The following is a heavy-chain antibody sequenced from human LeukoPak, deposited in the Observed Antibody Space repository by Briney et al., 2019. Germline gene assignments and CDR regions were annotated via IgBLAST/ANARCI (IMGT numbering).Heavy chain of an antibody. J-gene: IGHJ4*02. CDR3: ARVGRYCSSNSCPNMADY. CDR1: VGTFSSYA. CDR2: IIPILGIA. D-gene: IGHD2-2*01. Sequence: SVKVSCKASVGTFSSYAISWVRQAPGQGLEWRGRIIPILGIANYAQKFQGRVTITADKSTSTAYMELSSLRSEDTAVYYCARVGRYCSSNSCPNMADYWGQGTLVTVSS. V-gene: IGHV1-69*04.